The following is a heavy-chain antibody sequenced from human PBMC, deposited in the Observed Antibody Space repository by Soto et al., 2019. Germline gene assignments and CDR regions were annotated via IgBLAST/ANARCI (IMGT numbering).Heavy chain of an antibody. V-gene: IGHV1-46*01. CDR2: INPSGGST. J-gene: IGHJ5*02. Sequence: ASVKVSCKASGYTFTSYYMHWVRQAPGQGLEWMGIINPSGGSTSYAQKFQGRVTMTRDTSTSTVYMELSSLRFEDTALFYCARDLAAGDLWGQGTLVTVSS. CDR1: GYTFTSYY. CDR3: ARDLAAGDL. D-gene: IGHD6-13*01.